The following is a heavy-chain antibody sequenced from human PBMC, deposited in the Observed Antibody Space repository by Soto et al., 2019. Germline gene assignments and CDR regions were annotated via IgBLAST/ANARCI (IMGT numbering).Heavy chain of an antibody. CDR3: ARGVAETDFYPWANWFDL. CDR1: GGSISYNSYY. CDR2: VYDSGST. Sequence: SETLSLTCSVSGGSISYNSYYWSWIRQPPGKGLEWIGCVYDSGSTNYNPSLKTRITISLHRSRSQFSLSLYSVTAADTAVYYCARGVAETDFYPWANWFDLWGQGILVTVSS. J-gene: IGHJ5*02. V-gene: IGHV4-61*05. D-gene: IGHD6-19*01.